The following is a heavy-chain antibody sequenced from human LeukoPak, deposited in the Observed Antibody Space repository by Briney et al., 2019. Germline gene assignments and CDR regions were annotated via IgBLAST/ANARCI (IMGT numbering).Heavy chain of an antibody. CDR2: ISYDGSNK. Sequence: GGSLRLSCAASGFTFSSYAMHWVRQAPGKGLEWVAVISYDGSNKYYADSVKGRFTISRDNSKNTLYLQMNSLRAEDTAVYYCAKDQSEGYGDYAYYYMDVWGKGTTVTISS. J-gene: IGHJ6*03. CDR3: AKDQSEGYGDYAYYYMDV. CDR1: GFTFSSYA. V-gene: IGHV3-30*04. D-gene: IGHD4-17*01.